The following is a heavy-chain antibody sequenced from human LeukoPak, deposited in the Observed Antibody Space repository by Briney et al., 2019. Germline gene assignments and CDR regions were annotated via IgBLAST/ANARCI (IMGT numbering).Heavy chain of an antibody. D-gene: IGHD6-13*01. CDR1: GGSFSGYY. J-gene: IGHJ4*02. CDR3: ARLAAAGRDY. CDR2: INHSGST. Sequence: SETLSLTCAVYGGSFSGYYWSWIRQPPGKGLEWIGEINHSGSTNYNPSLKSRVTISVDTSKNQFSLKLSSVTAADTAVYYCARLAAAGRDYWGQGTPVTVSS. V-gene: IGHV4-34*01.